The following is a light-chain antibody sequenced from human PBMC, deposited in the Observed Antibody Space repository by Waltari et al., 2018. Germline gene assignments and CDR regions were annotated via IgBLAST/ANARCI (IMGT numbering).Light chain of an antibody. Sequence: QSVLTQPPSASGTPGQRVTISCSGSNSNIGSNPVSWYQQFPGTAPKLVIYKNDQRPSGVPDRFSASKSGTAASQAISGLRSEDEADYYCAAWDDSPIGQVFGGGTKVTVL. CDR1: NSNIGSNP. J-gene: IGLJ3*02. CDR3: AAWDDSPIGQV. V-gene: IGLV1-47*01. CDR2: KND.